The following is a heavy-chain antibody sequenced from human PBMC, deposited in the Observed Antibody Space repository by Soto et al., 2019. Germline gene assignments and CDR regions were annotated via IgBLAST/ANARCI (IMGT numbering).Heavy chain of an antibody. Sequence: SVKVSCKASGGTFSTSSINWLRQAPGQRPEWMGNILPIFGTADYAQKFRDRVTITADKSTNTAYMELRSLFSEDAAVYYCARGGGPFMNSVTNPFDYWGQGTLVTVSS. J-gene: IGHJ4*02. V-gene: IGHV1-69*06. CDR2: ILPIFGTA. CDR3: ARGGGPFMNSVTNPFDY. CDR1: GGTFSTSS. D-gene: IGHD4-17*01.